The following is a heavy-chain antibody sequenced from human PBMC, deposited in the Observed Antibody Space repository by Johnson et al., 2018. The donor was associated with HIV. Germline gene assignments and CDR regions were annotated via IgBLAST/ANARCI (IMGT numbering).Heavy chain of an antibody. Sequence: QMLLVESGGGLVQPGGSLRLSCAASGFTFSSYAMHWVRQAPGKGLEWVSVISSDGHTYFADSVQGRFTISRDNSKNTLYLQMNSLRAEDTAVYYCARGGRSFDIWGQGTMVTVSS. CDR3: ARGGRSFDI. V-gene: IGHV3-NL1*01. CDR1: GFTFSSYA. J-gene: IGHJ3*02. CDR2: ISSDGHT.